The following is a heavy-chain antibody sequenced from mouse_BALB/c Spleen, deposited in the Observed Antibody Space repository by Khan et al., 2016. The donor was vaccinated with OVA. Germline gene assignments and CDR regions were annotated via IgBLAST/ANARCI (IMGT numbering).Heavy chain of an antibody. Sequence: QVQLKESGPGLVAPSQSLSITCTVSGFSLTSYGVSWVRQPPGKGLEWLGVIWGDRSTNYHSALISRLSISKDNSKTQVFLQLNSLQTDDTATNSCDKFTSDYDTIDYWGQGTSVTVSS. CDR1: GFSLTSYG. CDR3: DKFTSDYDTIDY. D-gene: IGHD1-1*01. CDR2: IWGDRST. V-gene: IGHV2-3*01. J-gene: IGHJ4*01.